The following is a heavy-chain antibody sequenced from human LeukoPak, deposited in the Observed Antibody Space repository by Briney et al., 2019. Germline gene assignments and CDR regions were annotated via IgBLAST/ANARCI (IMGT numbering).Heavy chain of an antibody. CDR2: IYYSGST. CDR3: ARQYFRRKTYYYDSSGYSDY. CDR1: GGSISSYY. D-gene: IGHD3-22*01. Sequence: PSETLSLTCTVSGGSISSYYWGWIRQPPGKGLEWIGSIYYSGSTYYNPSLKSRVTISVDTSKNQLSLKLSSVTAADTAVYYCARQYFRRKTYYYDSSGYSDYWGQGTLVTVSS. J-gene: IGHJ4*02. V-gene: IGHV4-39*01.